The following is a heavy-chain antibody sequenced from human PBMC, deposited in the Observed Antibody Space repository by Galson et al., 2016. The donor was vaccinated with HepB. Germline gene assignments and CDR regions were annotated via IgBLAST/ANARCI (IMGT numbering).Heavy chain of an antibody. Sequence: QSGAEVKKPGDSLKISCKGSGYSFTTNWIGWVRQMPGKGLEWMGMMYPGDSDTRYNTSFQGQVTISADNSISTACLQWSSLKASDSAMYYCARQIASVGKTFDLWGQGTLVTVSS. CDR3: ARQIASVGKTFDL. CDR2: MYPGDSDT. V-gene: IGHV5-51*01. CDR1: GYSFTTNW. J-gene: IGHJ4*02. D-gene: IGHD6-13*01.